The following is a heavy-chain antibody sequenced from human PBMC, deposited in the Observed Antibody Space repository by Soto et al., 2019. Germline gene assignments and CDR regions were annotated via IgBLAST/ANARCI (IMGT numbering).Heavy chain of an antibody. Sequence: GGSLRLSCAASGFTFSDYYISWIRQAPGKGLEWISYTTSSSTSFYADSVKGRFTISRDNAKNSLFLQMNSLRAEDTAVYYCARDGPYSSTDYWGQGTLVTVSS. CDR2: TTSSSTS. CDR3: ARDGPYSSTDY. CDR1: GFTFSDYY. J-gene: IGHJ4*02. V-gene: IGHV3-11*04. D-gene: IGHD6-19*01.